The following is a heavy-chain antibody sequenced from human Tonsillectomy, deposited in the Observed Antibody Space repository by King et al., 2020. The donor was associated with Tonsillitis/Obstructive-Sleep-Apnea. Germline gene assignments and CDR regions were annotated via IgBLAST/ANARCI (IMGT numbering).Heavy chain of an antibody. J-gene: IGHJ3*02. CDR2: INHSGST. Sequence: VQLPQWGAGLLKPSETLSLTCAVYGGSFSGYYWSWIRQPPGKGLEWIGEINHSGSTNYNPSLKSRVTISVDTSKNQFSLKLSSVTAADTAVYYCASKFRHYGTSHDAFDIWGQGTMVTVSS. CDR3: ASKFRHYGTSHDAFDI. CDR1: GGSFSGYY. V-gene: IGHV4-34*01. D-gene: IGHD4-17*01.